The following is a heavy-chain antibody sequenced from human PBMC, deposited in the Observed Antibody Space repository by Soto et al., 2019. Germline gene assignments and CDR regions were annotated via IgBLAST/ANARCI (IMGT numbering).Heavy chain of an antibody. CDR2: IYHSGST. CDR1: GGSISSGGYY. Sequence: PSETLSLTCTVSGGSISSGGYYWSWIRQHPGKGLEWIGYIYHSGSTNYNPSLKSRVTISVDKSKNQFSLKLSSVTAADTAVYYCARDEIPPIVVVPAAITHRYGMDVWGQGTTVTVSS. J-gene: IGHJ6*02. V-gene: IGHV4-31*03. D-gene: IGHD2-2*01. CDR3: ARDEIPPIVVVPAAITHRYGMDV.